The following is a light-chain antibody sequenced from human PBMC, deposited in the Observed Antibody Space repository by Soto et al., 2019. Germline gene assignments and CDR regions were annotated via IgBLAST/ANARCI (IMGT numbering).Light chain of an antibody. J-gene: IGKJ4*01. CDR2: GAS. CDR1: QSVSGNY. Sequence: EIVLTQSPGTLSLSPGERATLSCRASQSVSGNYLAWYHQKPGQAPRLFIYGASIRPTGIPDRFSCRGYGTDFTLTISRQEPEYFAVYYCQQYGGSPPATFGGGTKVDI. V-gene: IGKV3-20*01. CDR3: QQYGGSPPAT.